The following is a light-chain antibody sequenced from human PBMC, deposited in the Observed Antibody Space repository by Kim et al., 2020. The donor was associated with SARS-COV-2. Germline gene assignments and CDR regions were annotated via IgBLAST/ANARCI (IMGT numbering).Light chain of an antibody. CDR2: GAS. CDR1: QSVSSSY. V-gene: IGKV3-20*01. J-gene: IGKJ4*01. Sequence: PGERATLACRASQSVSSSYLAWYQQKPGQAPRLLIYGASSRATGIPDRFSGSGSGTDFTLTISRLEPEDFAVYYCQQYGSSPPLTFGGGTKVDIK. CDR3: QQYGSSPPLT.